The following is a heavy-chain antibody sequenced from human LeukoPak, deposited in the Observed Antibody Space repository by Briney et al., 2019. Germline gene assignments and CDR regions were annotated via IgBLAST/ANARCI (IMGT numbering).Heavy chain of an antibody. CDR1: GFTFSSYG. D-gene: IGHD4-17*01. Sequence: GGSPRLSCAASGFTFSSYGMHWVRQAPGKGLEWVAFIRYDGSNKYYADSVKGRFTISRDNSKNTLYLQMNSLRAEDTAVYYCVKEIYGDSTGGRFQHWGQGTLVTVSS. CDR2: IRYDGSNK. J-gene: IGHJ1*01. V-gene: IGHV3-30*02. CDR3: VKEIYGDSTGGRFQH.